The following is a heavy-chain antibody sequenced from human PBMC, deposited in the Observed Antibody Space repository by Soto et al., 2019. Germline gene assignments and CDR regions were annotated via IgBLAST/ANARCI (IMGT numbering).Heavy chain of an antibody. CDR3: ARDPGYSYSYN. D-gene: IGHD5-18*01. CDR1: GYTFISYA. V-gene: IGHV1-3*01. CDR2: INAGNANT. J-gene: IGHJ4*02. Sequence: GASVKVSCKASGYTFISYAMNWVRQAPGQRLEWMGWINAGNANTKYSQKFQGRVTITRDTSASTGYMELSSLRSEDTAVYYCARDPGYSYSYNWGQGTLVTVSS.